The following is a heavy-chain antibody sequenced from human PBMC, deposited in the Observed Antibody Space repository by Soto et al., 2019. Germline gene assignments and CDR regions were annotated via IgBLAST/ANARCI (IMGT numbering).Heavy chain of an antibody. CDR1: GFTFSSYW. D-gene: IGHD2-2*01. CDR2: IKQDGSEK. J-gene: IGHJ3*02. Sequence: PGGSLRLSCAASGFTFSSYWMSWVRQAPGKGLEWVANIKQDGSEKYYVDSVKGRFTISRDNAKNSLYLQMNSLRAEDTAVYYCARDLAYCSSTSCYRLNAFDIWGQGTMVTVSS. CDR3: ARDLAYCSSTSCYRLNAFDI. V-gene: IGHV3-7*01.